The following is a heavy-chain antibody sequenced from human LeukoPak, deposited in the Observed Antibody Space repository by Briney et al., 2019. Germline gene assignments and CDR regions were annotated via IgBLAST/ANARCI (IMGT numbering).Heavy chain of an antibody. V-gene: IGHV4-38-2*02. CDR3: ARGDITVVTTADY. D-gene: IGHD4-23*01. Sequence: PSETLSLXCTVSGYSISSGYYWGWIRQPPGKGLEWIGSIYHSGSTYYNPSLKGRVTISVDTSKNQFSLKLSSVTAADTAVYYCARGDITVVTTADYWGQGTLVTVSS. J-gene: IGHJ4*02. CDR1: GYSISSGYY. CDR2: IYHSGST.